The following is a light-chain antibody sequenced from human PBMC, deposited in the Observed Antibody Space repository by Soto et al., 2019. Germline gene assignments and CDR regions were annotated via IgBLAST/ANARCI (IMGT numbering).Light chain of an antibody. CDR1: QSLLYCNGYTN. Sequence: VGGTPSPLSLPVTLRQPASISCMSSQSLLYCNGYTNLHWFQRRLGQPPRLLIYMVSIRASGVPDRFSGSGSGTDFTLKISSVEAEDVGVYYCLQGTHWPITPGQGTRLEIK. CDR2: MVS. CDR3: LQGTHWPIT. V-gene: IGKV2-30*01. J-gene: IGKJ5*01.